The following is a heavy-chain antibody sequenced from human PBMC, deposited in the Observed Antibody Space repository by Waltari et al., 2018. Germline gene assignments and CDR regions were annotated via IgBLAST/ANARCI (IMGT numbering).Heavy chain of an antibody. CDR2: IYYSGST. D-gene: IGHD2-2*01. J-gene: IGHJ4*02. V-gene: IGHV4-39*01. Sequence: QLQLQESGPGLVKPSETLSLTCTVSGGSISSSSYYWGWIRQPPGKGLEWIGSIYYSGSTYYNPSLKSRVTISVDTSKNQFSLKLSSVTAADTAVYYCARPRRDCSSTSCYVGYWGQGTLVTVSS. CDR3: ARPRRDCSSTSCYVGY. CDR1: GGSISSSSYY.